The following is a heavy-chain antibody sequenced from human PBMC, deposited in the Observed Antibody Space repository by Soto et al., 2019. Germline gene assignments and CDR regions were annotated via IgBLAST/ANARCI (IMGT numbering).Heavy chain of an antibody. Sequence: SQTMSLTCSVSGGSISSYYWSWILQPTGKGLEWIEYIYYSGSTNYNPALKSPVPISVDTSKNQFSLKLSSVTADDTAVYYCANPDDQTAVSGPIFAYWGQGTLVTVS. CDR3: ANPDDQTAVSGPIFAY. CDR1: GGSISSYY. D-gene: IGHD6-19*01. J-gene: IGHJ4*02. CDR2: IYYSGST. V-gene: IGHV4-59*01.